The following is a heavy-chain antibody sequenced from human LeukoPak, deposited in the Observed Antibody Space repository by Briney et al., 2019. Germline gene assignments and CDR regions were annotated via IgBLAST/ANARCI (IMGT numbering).Heavy chain of an antibody. V-gene: IGHV3-23*01. D-gene: IGHD1-1*01. CDR3: AKGYWNDPGAFDI. Sequence: GGSLRLSCAASGFTFSISGMSWVRQAPGEGLEWVSGISGSGGATYYADSVKGRFTVSRDDPHNTLYLQMNSLRAEDTAVYYCAKGYWNDPGAFDIWGQGTMVTVSS. CDR1: GFTFSISG. J-gene: IGHJ3*02. CDR2: ISGSGGAT.